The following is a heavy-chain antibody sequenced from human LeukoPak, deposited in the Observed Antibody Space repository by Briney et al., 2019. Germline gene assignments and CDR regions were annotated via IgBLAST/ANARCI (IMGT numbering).Heavy chain of an antibody. V-gene: IGHV1-46*01. CDR2: IYPRDGST. CDR3: ARVIRSPNPHYGMDV. CDR1: GYTFTSNY. Sequence: ASVKVSCKASGYTFTSNYIHWVRQAPGQGLEWMGMIYPRDGSTSYAQKFQGRVTVTRDTSTSTVHMELSGLRSEDTAVYYCARVIRSPNPHYGMDVWGQGTTVTVSS. J-gene: IGHJ6*02. D-gene: IGHD3-3*01.